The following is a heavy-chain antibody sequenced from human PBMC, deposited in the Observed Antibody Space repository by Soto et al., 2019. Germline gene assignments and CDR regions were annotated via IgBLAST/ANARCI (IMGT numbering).Heavy chain of an antibody. V-gene: IGHV3-7*01. Sequence: PGGSLRLSCAASGFTFSSYWMSWVRQAPGKGLEWVANIKQDGSEKYYVDSVKGRFTISRDNAKNSLYLQTNSLRAEDTAVYYCARDRGYYGSSYFDCWGRGTLVTVSS. D-gene: IGHD3-10*01. CDR1: GFTFSSYW. CDR3: ARDRGYYGSSYFDC. CDR2: IKQDGSEK. J-gene: IGHJ4*02.